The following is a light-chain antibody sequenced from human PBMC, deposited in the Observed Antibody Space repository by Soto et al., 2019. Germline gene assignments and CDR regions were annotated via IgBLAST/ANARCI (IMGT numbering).Light chain of an antibody. Sequence: EIVLTQSPGTLSLSPGERATLSCRASSSVSTYLAWYQQKPGQAPRLLIYDASNRATGIPARFSGSGSGTDFTLTISSLEPEDFAVYYCQQRGNWPWTFGQGTKVEIK. V-gene: IGKV3-11*01. CDR1: SSVSTY. CDR3: QQRGNWPWT. CDR2: DAS. J-gene: IGKJ1*01.